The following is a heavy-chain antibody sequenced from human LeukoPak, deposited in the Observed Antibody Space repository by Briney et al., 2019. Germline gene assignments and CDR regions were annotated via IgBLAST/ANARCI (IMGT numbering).Heavy chain of an antibody. CDR2: IYPGDSDT. J-gene: IGHJ6*02. CDR1: GYSFTSHW. D-gene: IGHD2-2*01. V-gene: IGHV5-51*01. Sequence: GASLKISCKGSGYSFTSHWIGWVRQMPGEGLEWMGIIYPGDSDTRYSPSFQGQVTISADKSITTAYLQWSSLKASDTAMYYCARGGAIDCSATSCKYYYYALDVWGQGTTVTVSS. CDR3: ARGGAIDCSATSCKYYYYALDV.